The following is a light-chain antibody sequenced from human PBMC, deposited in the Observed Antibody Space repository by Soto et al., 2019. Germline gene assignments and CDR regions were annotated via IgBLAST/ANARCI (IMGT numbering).Light chain of an antibody. Sequence: QSVLTQPASVSGSPGQSITITCTGTSSDVGSYNYVSWYQQHPGKAPKLMTFEVSNRPSGVSNRFSGSKSGNTASLTISGLQAEDEADYYCSSYTSSSSYVFGTGTKVTV. CDR3: SSYTSSSSYV. V-gene: IGLV2-14*01. CDR2: EVS. J-gene: IGLJ1*01. CDR1: SSDVGSYNY.